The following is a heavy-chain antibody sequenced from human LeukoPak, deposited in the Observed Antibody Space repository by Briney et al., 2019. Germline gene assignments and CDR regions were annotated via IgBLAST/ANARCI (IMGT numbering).Heavy chain of an antibody. CDR1: GFTFSDFF. Sequence: KTGGSLRLSCAASGFTFSDFFMNWIRQAPGKGLEWVACTSSRGTYTNYADSVKGRFTISRDNTKNSLFLQMESLRAEDTAIYYCARDRWELLGAGHYFDYWGQGALLTVSS. D-gene: IGHD4-23*01. CDR2: TSSRGTYT. V-gene: IGHV3-11*05. CDR3: ARDRWELLGAGHYFDY. J-gene: IGHJ4*02.